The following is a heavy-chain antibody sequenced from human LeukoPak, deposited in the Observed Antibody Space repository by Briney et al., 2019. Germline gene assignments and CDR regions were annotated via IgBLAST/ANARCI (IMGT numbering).Heavy chain of an antibody. Sequence: SETLSLTCAVYGGSFSGYYWSWIRQPPGKGLEWIGEINHSGSTNYNPSLKSRVTISVDTSKNQFSLKLSSVTAADTAVYYCARVSTMVRGVIPYYYYMDVWGKGTTVTISS. CDR2: INHSGST. V-gene: IGHV4-34*01. CDR1: GGSFSGYY. D-gene: IGHD3-10*01. CDR3: ARVSTMVRGVIPYYYYMDV. J-gene: IGHJ6*03.